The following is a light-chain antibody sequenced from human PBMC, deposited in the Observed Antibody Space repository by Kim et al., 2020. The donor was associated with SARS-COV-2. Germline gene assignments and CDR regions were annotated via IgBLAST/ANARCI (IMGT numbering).Light chain of an antibody. V-gene: IGKV1-39*01. CDR3: QRTDKMPLT. CDR1: QDIRIF. CDR2: TTS. J-gene: IGKJ3*01. Sequence: DIQMTQSPSSLSASVGDRVTISCRASQDIRIFLNWYLQRPGGAPKLLISTTSTLESGVPSRFSGSGSETDFTLTISDLHPGDFGTYCSQRTDKMPLTFGPGAKVDIK.